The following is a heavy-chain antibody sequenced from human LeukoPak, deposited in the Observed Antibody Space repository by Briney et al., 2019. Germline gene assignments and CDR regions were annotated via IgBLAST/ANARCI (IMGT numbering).Heavy chain of an antibody. CDR1: GFTFENYG. Sequence: GGSLRLSCAASGFTFENYGMSWVRQAPGKGLEWVSGINWNGASTGHTDSVKGRFTISRDNAKNALYLQMNSLRAEDTAVYYCAKDQVSSWYGYFQHWGQGTLVTVSS. J-gene: IGHJ1*01. CDR3: AKDQVSSWYGYFQH. D-gene: IGHD6-13*01. V-gene: IGHV3-20*04. CDR2: INWNGAST.